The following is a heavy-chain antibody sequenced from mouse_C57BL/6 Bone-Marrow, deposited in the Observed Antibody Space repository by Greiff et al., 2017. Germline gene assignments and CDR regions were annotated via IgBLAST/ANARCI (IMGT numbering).Heavy chain of an antibody. Sequence: VQLQQSGPELVKPGASVKIPCKASGYTFTDYNMDWVKQSHGKSLEWIGDINPNNGGTIYNQKFKGKATLTVDKSSSTAYMELRSLTSEDTAVYYCARTNLLLRSYWYFGVWGTGTTVTVSS. J-gene: IGHJ1*03. V-gene: IGHV1-18*01. CDR1: GYTFTDYN. D-gene: IGHD1-1*01. CDR3: ARTNLLLRSYWYFGV. CDR2: INPNNGGT.